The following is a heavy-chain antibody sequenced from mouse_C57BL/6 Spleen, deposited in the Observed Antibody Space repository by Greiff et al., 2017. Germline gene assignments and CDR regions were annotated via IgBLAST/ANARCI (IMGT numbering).Heavy chain of an antibody. CDR3: AREGMVTRFAY. V-gene: IGHV1-22*01. CDR2: INPNNGGT. J-gene: IGHJ3*01. Sequence: EVKLMESGPELVKPGASVKMSCKASGYTFTDYNMHWVKQSHGKSLEWIGYINPNNGGTSYNQKFKGKATLTVNKSSSTAYMELRSLTSEDSAVYCCAREGMVTRFAYWRQGTLVTVSA. D-gene: IGHD2-3*01. CDR1: GYTFTDYN.